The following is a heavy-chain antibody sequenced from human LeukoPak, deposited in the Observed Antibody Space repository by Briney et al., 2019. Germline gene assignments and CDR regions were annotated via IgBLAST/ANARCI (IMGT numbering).Heavy chain of an antibody. CDR3: ARDSDAVVVPAAGRSGFDY. Sequence: ASVKVSCKASGYTFTGYYMHWVRQAPGQGLEWMGWINPNSGGTNYAQKFQGRVTMTRDTSISTAYMELSRLRSDDTAVYYCARDSDAVVVPAAGRSGFDYWGQGTLVTVSS. CDR1: GYTFTGYY. V-gene: IGHV1-2*02. J-gene: IGHJ4*02. D-gene: IGHD2-2*01. CDR2: INPNSGGT.